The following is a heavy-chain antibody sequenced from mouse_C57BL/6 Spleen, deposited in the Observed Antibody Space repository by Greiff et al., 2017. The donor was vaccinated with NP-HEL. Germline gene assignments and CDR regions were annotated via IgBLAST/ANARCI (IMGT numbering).Heavy chain of an antibody. CDR3: ARRDYDYDGGFAY. CDR2: IDPSDSYT. V-gene: IGHV1-50*01. J-gene: IGHJ3*01. D-gene: IGHD2-4*01. CDR1: GYTFTSYW. Sequence: VQLQQPGAELVKPGASVKLSCKASGYTFTSYWMQWVKQRPGQGLEWIGEIDPSDSYTNYNQKFKGKATLTVDTSSSTAYMQLSSLTSEDSAVYYCARRDYDYDGGFAYWGQGTLVTVSA.